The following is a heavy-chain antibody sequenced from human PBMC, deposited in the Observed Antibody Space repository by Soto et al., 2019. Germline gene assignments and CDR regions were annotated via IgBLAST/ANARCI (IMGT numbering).Heavy chain of an antibody. CDR1: GFTFSSYE. D-gene: IGHD3-9*01. Sequence: SLRLSCAASGFTFSSYEMNWVRQAPGKGLEWVSYISSSGSTIYYADSVKGRFTISRDNAKNSLYLQMNSLRAEDTAVYYCATPPAGNYDILTGYYRDDAFDIWGQGTMVTVSS. CDR2: ISSSGSTI. CDR3: ATPPAGNYDILTGYYRDDAFDI. J-gene: IGHJ3*02. V-gene: IGHV3-48*03.